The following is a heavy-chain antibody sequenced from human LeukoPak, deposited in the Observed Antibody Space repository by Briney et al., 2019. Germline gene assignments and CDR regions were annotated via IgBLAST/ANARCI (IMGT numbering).Heavy chain of an antibody. CDR2: IYYSGST. V-gene: IGHV4-30-4*01. Sequence: SETLSLTCTVSGGSISSGDYYWSWIRQPPGKGLEWIGYIYYSGSTYYNPSLKSRVTISVDTSKNQFSLKLSSVTAADTAVYYCARDTRSGMDVWGKGTTVTVPS. CDR3: ARDTRSGMDV. CDR1: GGSISSGDYY. J-gene: IGHJ6*04.